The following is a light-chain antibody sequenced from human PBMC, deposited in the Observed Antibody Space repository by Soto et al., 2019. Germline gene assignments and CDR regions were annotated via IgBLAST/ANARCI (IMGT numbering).Light chain of an antibody. J-gene: IGKJ5*01. CDR1: QSVSSSY. Sequence: DIVLTQSPATVSLSPGERATLSCGASQSVSSSYVAWYQHRPGLAPRLLIHDASSRATGIPDRFSGTKSGTDFTLTIRRLEPEDAAVYYCQQYGSSPITFGQGTRLEIK. CDR3: QQYGSSPIT. CDR2: DAS. V-gene: IGKV3D-20*01.